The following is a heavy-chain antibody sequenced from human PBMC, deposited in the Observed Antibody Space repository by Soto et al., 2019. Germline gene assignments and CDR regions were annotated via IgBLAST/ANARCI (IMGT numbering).Heavy chain of an antibody. D-gene: IGHD2-15*01. CDR1: GFTVSSNY. CDR2: IYSGGST. J-gene: IGHJ3*02. V-gene: IGHV3-53*04. Sequence: PGGSLRLSCAASGFTVSSNYMSWVRQAPGKGLEWVSVIYSGGSTYYADSVKGRFTISRHNSKNTLYLQMNSLRAEDTAVYYCARDGAVVAHRGMAAFDIWGQGTMVTVSS. CDR3: ARDGAVVAHRGMAAFDI.